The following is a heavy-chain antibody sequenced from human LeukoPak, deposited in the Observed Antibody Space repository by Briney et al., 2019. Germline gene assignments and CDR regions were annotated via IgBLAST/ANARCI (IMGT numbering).Heavy chain of an antibody. CDR3: ARDRPDIVGATTPDY. CDR2: ISSSSRYI. D-gene: IGHD1-26*01. Sequence: PGGSLRLSCAGSGFTFSSYSMNWVRQAPGKGLEWVSSISSSSRYICYADSVEGRFPISRDNAKNSLYLQMNSLRAEDTAVYYCARDRPDIVGATTPDYWGQGTLVTVSS. J-gene: IGHJ4*02. CDR1: GFTFSSYS. V-gene: IGHV3-21*01.